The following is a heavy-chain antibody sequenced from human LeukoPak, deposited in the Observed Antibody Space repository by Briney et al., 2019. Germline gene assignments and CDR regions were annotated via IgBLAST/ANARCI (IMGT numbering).Heavy chain of an antibody. CDR1: RYLLSTSGGG. D-gene: IGHD1-1*01. Sequence: SGPTLVKPTQTLTLTYTFSRYLLSTSGGGVGWIRQPPGKALEWLGFIYWDDDKRYSPSLKSRITITKDTSKNQVVLTMTNIDPVDTATYYCAHRRDWNYFDYWGQGTMVTVSS. CDR3: AHRRDWNYFDY. CDR2: IYWDDDK. J-gene: IGHJ4*02. V-gene: IGHV2-5*02.